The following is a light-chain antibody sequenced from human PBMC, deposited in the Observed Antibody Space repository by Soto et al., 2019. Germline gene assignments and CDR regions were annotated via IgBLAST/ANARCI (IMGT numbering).Light chain of an antibody. CDR1: QGISSW. V-gene: IGKV1-12*01. J-gene: IGKJ1*01. CDR2: AAS. Sequence: DIQMTQSPSSVSASVGDRITITCRASQGISSWLAWYQQKPGKAPKLLIYAASSLQSGVPSRFSGTGSGTEFTFSITSLQTEDFGTYYCQQCYMGWTFGQGTKVDIK. CDR3: QQCYMGWT.